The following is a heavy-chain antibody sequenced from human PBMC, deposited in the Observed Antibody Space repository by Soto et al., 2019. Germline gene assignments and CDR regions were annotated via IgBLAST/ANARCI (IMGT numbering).Heavy chain of an antibody. CDR2: ISAHNGNT. V-gene: IGHV1-18*01. J-gene: IGHJ4*02. D-gene: IGHD2-15*01. CDR3: ARGWYGDY. CDR1: GYALTTYG. Sequence: QVQLVQSGAEVKKPGASVKVSCQGSGYALTTYGITWVRQAPGQGLEWRGWISAHNGNTNYAQKLQGRVTVTRDTSTSTAYMELRSLRYDDTAVYYCARGWYGDYWGQGALVTVSS.